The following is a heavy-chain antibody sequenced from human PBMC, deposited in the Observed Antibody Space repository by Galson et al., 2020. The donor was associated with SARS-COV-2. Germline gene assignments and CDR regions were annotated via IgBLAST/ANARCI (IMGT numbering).Heavy chain of an antibody. D-gene: IGHD3-22*01. CDR3: ARARPYYYDSSGSAACFDY. CDR2: ISSSSSYI. V-gene: IGHV3-21*01. J-gene: IGHJ4*02. Sequence: GESLKISCAASGFTFSSYSMNWVRQAPGKGLEWVSSISSSSSYIYYADSVKGRFTISRDNAKNSLYLQMNSLRAEDTAVYYCARARPYYYDSSGSAACFDYWGQGTLVTVSS. CDR1: GFTFSSYS.